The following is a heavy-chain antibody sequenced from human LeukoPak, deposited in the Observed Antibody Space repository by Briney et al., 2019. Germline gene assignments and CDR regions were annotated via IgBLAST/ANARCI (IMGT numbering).Heavy chain of an antibody. CDR2: ISGSGAGT. Sequence: GGSLRLSCAASGFTFSTYAMSWVRQAPGKGLEWVSGISGSGAGTFYADSVKGRFTISRDNSKNTLYLQMNNLRAEDTAVYTCAKVSSGYPNTPMRGPDYWGQGTLVTVSS. J-gene: IGHJ4*02. CDR1: GFTFSTYA. V-gene: IGHV3-23*01. D-gene: IGHD5-18*01. CDR3: AKVSSGYPNTPMRGPDY.